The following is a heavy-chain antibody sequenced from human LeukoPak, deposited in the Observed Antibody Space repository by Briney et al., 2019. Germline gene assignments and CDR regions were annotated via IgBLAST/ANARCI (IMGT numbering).Heavy chain of an antibody. Sequence: PGGSLRLSCAPSGFTFSSQSMSWVRHAPGKGLEWVSHISSSSSTIYYADSVKGRFTISRDNSKNTLYLQMNSLRAEDTAVYYCARKATIFGVPHFDYWGQGTLVTVSS. CDR3: ARKATIFGVPHFDY. J-gene: IGHJ4*02. CDR2: ISSSSSTI. D-gene: IGHD3-3*01. CDR1: GFTFSSQS. V-gene: IGHV3-48*01.